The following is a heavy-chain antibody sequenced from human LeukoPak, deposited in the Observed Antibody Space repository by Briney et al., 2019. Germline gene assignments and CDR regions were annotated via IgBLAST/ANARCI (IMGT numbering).Heavy chain of an antibody. CDR3: ARDVRGDYGDYLGWYFDL. CDR1: GYTFTSYY. J-gene: IGHJ2*01. CDR2: INPSGGST. V-gene: IGHV1-46*01. D-gene: IGHD4-17*01. Sequence: ASVKVSCKASGYTFTSYYMHWVRQAPGQGLEWMGIINPSGGSTSYAQKFQGRVTMTRDTSTSTVYMELSSLRSEDTAVYYCARDVRGDYGDYLGWYFDLWGRDTLVTVSS.